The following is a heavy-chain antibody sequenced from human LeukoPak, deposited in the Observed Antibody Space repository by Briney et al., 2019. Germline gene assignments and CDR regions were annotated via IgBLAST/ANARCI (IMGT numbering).Heavy chain of an antibody. CDR3: ARVGTYYRSLDS. CDR1: GGSINDAS. J-gene: IGHJ4*02. Sequence: SETLSLTCTVSGGSINDASWNWNRKPPGQGLEWIGYIYHSGGTNYNPSLKSRVTISLDTSKNQFSLKLSSVTAADTAVYYCARVGTYYRSLDSWGQGTLVTVSS. D-gene: IGHD3-10*01. CDR2: IYHSGGT. V-gene: IGHV4-59*01.